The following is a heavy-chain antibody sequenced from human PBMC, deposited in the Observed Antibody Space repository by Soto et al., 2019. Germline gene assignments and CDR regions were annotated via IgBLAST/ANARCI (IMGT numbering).Heavy chain of an antibody. CDR2: IYYSGSP. J-gene: IGHJ4*02. Sequence: QVQLQETGPGLVKPSQTLSLTCTVSGGSISSGGYYWSWIRQHPGKGLEWIGYIYYSGSPYYNPSLKSRVTIGVDTSKNQFSLKLSSVTAADTAVYYCARVRPYCSGGSCYLFVYWGQGTLVTVSS. CDR3: ARVRPYCSGGSCYLFVY. D-gene: IGHD2-15*01. CDR1: GGSISSGGYY. V-gene: IGHV4-31*03.